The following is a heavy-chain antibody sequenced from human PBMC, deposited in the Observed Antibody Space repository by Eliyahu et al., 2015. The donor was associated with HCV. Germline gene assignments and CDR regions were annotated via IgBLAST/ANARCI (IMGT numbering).Heavy chain of an antibody. CDR2: ISYNGNDK. Sequence: QVQLVESGGGVVQPGRSLRLSCAASGFXFSSYTLHWVRQAPGKGLEWVAVISYNGNDKYYPDSVKGRFTISRDNSKNTLYLQMNSLRTEDTAVYYCARXGQLDYWGQGTLVTVSS. V-gene: IGHV3-30-3*01. CDR3: ARXGQLDY. D-gene: IGHD6-13*01. CDR1: GFXFSSYT. J-gene: IGHJ4*02.